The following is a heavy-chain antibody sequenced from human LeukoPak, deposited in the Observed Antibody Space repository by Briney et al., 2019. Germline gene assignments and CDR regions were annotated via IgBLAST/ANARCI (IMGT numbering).Heavy chain of an antibody. V-gene: IGHV4-61*05. J-gene: IGHJ4*02. D-gene: IGHD3-16*01. CDR1: GGSISSSSYY. CDR3: ARGGVMGTFDY. CDR2: IYYSGST. Sequence: PSETLSLACTVSGGSISSSSYYWGWIRQPPGKGLEWIGYIYYSGSTNYNPSLKSRVTISVDTSKNQFSLKLSSVTAADTAVYYCARGGVMGTFDYWGQGTLVTVSS.